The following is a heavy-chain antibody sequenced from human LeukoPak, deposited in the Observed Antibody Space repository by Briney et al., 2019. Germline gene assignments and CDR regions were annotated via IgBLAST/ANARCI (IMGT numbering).Heavy chain of an antibody. J-gene: IGHJ4*02. CDR3: AKRGPIYSATPGNYFDP. CDR1: GFTFSSYG. CDR2: ISGSGDGT. Sequence: PGGSLRLSCAASGFTFSSYGMSWVRQAPGKGLEWVSVISGSGDGTYYADSVKGRFTISRDNSKNTVYLQMNSLSAEDTAIYYCAKRGPIYSATPGNYFDPWGQGTLVTVSS. V-gene: IGHV3-23*01. D-gene: IGHD3-10*01.